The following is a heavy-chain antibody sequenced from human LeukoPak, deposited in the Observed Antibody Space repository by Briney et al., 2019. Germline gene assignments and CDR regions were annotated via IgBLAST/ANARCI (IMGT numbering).Heavy chain of an antibody. J-gene: IGHJ4*02. CDR1: GYTFTTYY. V-gene: IGHV1-46*01. CDR2: INPSGGST. D-gene: IGHD3-9*01. Sequence: ASVKVSCKASGYTFTTYYMHWVRQAPGQGLEWMGIINPSGGSTSYAQKFQGRVTMTRDMFTSTVYMELSSLRSEDTAVYYCARGSRPVYNLLTGKRYFDYWGQGTLLTVSS. CDR3: ARGSRPVYNLLTGKRYFDY.